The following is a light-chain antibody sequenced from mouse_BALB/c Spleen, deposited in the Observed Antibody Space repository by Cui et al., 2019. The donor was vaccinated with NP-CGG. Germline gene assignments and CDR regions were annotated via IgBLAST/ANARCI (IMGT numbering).Light chain of an antibody. CDR2: GTN. CDR1: TGAVTTSNY. Sequence: HAVVTRESALTTSPGETVTLTCRSSTGAVTTSNYANWVQEKPDHLFTGLIGGTNNRAPGVPARFSGSLIGDKAALTITGAKTEDEAIYFCALWYSNHWVFGGGTKLTVL. J-gene: IGLJ1*01. CDR3: ALWYSNHWV. V-gene: IGLV1*01.